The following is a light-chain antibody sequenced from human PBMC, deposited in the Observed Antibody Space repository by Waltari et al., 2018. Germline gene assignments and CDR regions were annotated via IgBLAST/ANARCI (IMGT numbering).Light chain of an antibody. V-gene: IGKV3-20*01. CDR3: HQYVTSPWT. CDR2: DAS. Sequence: EIVLAQSPGTLSVSPGERATLSCRASQSLSATYLAWYQQKPGQAPRLLIYDASRRAPGIPDRFSGSGSRTDFTLTISRLEPEDFAVYYCHQYVTSPWTFGQGTKVEI. J-gene: IGKJ1*01. CDR1: QSLSATY.